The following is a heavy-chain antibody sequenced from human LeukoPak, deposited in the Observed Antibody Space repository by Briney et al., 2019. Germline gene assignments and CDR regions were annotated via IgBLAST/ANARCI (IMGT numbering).Heavy chain of an antibody. Sequence: ASVKVSCKASGYTFTSYGISWVRQAPGQGLEWMGWISAYNGNTNYAQKLQGRVTMTTDTSTSTAYMELRSLRPDDTAVYYCARDPIGSYGSYDSSGYSAPFDPWGQGTWSPSPQ. J-gene: IGHJ5*02. D-gene: IGHD3-22*01. V-gene: IGHV1-18*01. CDR2: ISAYNGNT. CDR1: GYTFTSYG. CDR3: ARDPIGSYGSYDSSGYSAPFDP.